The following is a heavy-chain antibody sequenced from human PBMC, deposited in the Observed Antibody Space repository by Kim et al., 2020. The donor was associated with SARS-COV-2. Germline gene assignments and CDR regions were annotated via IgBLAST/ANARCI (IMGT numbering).Heavy chain of an antibody. CDR3: ARRGIAAAGLYNWFDP. V-gene: IGHV5-51*01. J-gene: IGHJ5*02. CDR1: GYSFTSYW. D-gene: IGHD6-13*01. Sequence: GESLKISCKGSGYSFTSYWIGWVRQMPGKGLEWMGIIYPGDSDTRYSPSFQGQVTISADKSISTAYLQWSSLKASDTAMYYCARRGIAAAGLYNWFDPWGQGTLVTVSS. CDR2: IYPGDSDT.